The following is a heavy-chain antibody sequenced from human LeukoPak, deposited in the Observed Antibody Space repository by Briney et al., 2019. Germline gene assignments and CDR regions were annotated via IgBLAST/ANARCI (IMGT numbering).Heavy chain of an antibody. CDR2: ISYDGSNK. J-gene: IGHJ4*02. CDR3: ARGGIVVVPAAIGGLDY. V-gene: IGHV3-30*04. Sequence: GGSLRLSCAASGSTFSSYAMHWVRQAPGKGLEWVAVISYDGSNKYYADSVKGRFTISRDNSKNTLFLQMNILRAEDTAVYYCARGGIVVVPAAIGGLDYWGQGTLVTVSS. CDR1: GSTFSSYA. D-gene: IGHD2-2*01.